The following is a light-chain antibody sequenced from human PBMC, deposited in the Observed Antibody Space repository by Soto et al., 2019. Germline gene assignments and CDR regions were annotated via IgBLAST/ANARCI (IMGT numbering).Light chain of an antibody. Sequence: DIQMTQSPSSLSASVGDRVTLTCRASQGITDRLTWFQRKPGKAPKSLIYDASTLQYGVPSRFSGGGSGTDFTLTISSLQPEDSATYYCQQYGNYPYTFGLGTKLEIK. CDR3: QQYGNYPYT. J-gene: IGKJ2*01. CDR2: DAS. CDR1: QGITDR. V-gene: IGKV1-16*01.